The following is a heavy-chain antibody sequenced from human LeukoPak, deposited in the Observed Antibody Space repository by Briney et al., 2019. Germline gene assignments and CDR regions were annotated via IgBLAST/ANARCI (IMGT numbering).Heavy chain of an antibody. Sequence: PGGSLRLSCAASGFTFSSYEMNWARQAPGKGPEWVSYISNSGNTIYYADSVKGRFTISRDNAKDSLFLQMNSLRDEDTAVYYCARDASHCSSSSCYGPFDYWGQGTLSPSPQ. D-gene: IGHD2-2*01. CDR1: GFTFSSYE. CDR2: ISNSGNTI. J-gene: IGHJ4*02. V-gene: IGHV3-48*03. CDR3: ARDASHCSSSSCYGPFDY.